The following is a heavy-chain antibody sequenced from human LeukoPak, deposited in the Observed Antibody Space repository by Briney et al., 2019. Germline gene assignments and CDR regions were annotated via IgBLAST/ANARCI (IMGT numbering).Heavy chain of an antibody. D-gene: IGHD1-26*01. CDR3: ARGEWELV. CDR2: ISWNSGSI. V-gene: IGHV3-9*01. CDR1: GFTFDDYA. Sequence: SGGSLRLSCAASGFTFDDYAMHWVRQAPGKGLEWVSGISWNSGSIGYADSVKGRFTISRDNAKNSLYLQMNSLRAEDTAVYYCARGEWELVWGQGTLVTVSS. J-gene: IGHJ4*02.